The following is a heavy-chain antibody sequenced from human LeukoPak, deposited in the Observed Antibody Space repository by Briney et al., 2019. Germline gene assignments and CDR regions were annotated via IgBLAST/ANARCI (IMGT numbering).Heavy chain of an antibody. Sequence: SETLSLTCTVSGGSISSGSYYWSWIRQPAGKGLEWIGRIYTSGSTNYNPSLKSRVTISVDTSKNQFSLKLSSVTAADTAVYYCARDGRGITMVRGVIKNYYYMDVWGKGTTVTISS. CDR3: ARDGRGITMVRGVIKNYYYMDV. CDR2: IYTSGST. J-gene: IGHJ6*03. V-gene: IGHV4-61*02. CDR1: GGSISSGSYY. D-gene: IGHD3-10*01.